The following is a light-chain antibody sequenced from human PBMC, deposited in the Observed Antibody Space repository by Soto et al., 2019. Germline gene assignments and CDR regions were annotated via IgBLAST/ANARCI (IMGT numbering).Light chain of an antibody. V-gene: IGLV2-14*03. CDR3: CSYTTSSTYV. Sequence: QSVLTQPASLSGSPGQSIAISCTGTSSDVGNYNFVSWYQQHPGKAPKLMIYDVSNRPSGISNRFSGSKSGNTASLTISGLQAEDEADYYCCSYTTSSTYVFGTGTKVTVL. CDR1: SSDVGNYNF. CDR2: DVS. J-gene: IGLJ1*01.